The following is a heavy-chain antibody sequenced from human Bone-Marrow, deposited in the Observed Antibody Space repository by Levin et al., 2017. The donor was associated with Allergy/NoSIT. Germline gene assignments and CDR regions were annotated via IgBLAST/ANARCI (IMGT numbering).Heavy chain of an antibody. CDR1: GFTFSSYD. CDR3: ARVAHTRYCTSTSCSDSGYYVAS. D-gene: IGHD2-2*01. V-gene: IGHV3-13*04. CDR2: IGTAADS. Sequence: GESLKISCAASGFTFSSYDMHWVRQATGRGLEWVSAIGTAADSYYSGSVKGRFTVSRDNAKNSFYLQMNSLRAGDTAVYYCARVAHTRYCTSTSCSDSGYYVASWGQGTLVTVSS. J-gene: IGHJ4*02.